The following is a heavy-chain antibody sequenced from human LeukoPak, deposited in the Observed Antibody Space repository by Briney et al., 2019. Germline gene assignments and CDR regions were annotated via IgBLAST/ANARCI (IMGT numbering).Heavy chain of an antibody. CDR1: GFTFSSYG. Sequence: GGSLRLSCAASGFTFSSYGMHWVRQAPGKGLEWVAVIWYDGSNKYYADSVKGRFTISRDNAKNTLDLQMSSLRAEDTVVYYCARVDCSGGSCYFDYWGQGTLVTVSS. CDR3: ARVDCSGGSCYFDY. CDR2: IWYDGSNK. D-gene: IGHD2-15*01. J-gene: IGHJ4*02. V-gene: IGHV3-33*01.